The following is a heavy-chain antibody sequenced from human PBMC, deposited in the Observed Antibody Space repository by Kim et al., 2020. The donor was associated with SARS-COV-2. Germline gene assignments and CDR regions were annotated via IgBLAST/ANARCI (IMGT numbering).Heavy chain of an antibody. Sequence: GGSLRLSCAAFGFTFSNAWMSWVRQAPGKGLEWVGRIKSKTDGGTTDYAAPVKGRFTISRDDSKNTLYLQMNSLKTEDTAVYYCTTDSYSGYDDDAFDIWGQGTMVTVSS. CDR1: GFTFSNAW. V-gene: IGHV3-15*01. J-gene: IGHJ3*02. CDR3: TTDSYSGYDDDAFDI. D-gene: IGHD5-12*01. CDR2: IKSKTDGGTT.